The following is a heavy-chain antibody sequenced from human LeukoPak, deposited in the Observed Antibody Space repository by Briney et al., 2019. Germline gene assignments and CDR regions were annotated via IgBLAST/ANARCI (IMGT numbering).Heavy chain of an antibody. CDR1: GFTFSNYE. J-gene: IGHJ4*02. CDR2: ISSNGKTI. D-gene: IGHD2-21*01. CDR3: AALWSFFY. Sequence: PGGSLRLSCAASGFTFSNYEMKWVRQAPGKGLEWISYISSNGKTIYYADSVKGRFTISRENAKNSLYLQMNSRRAEDTAVYYCAALWSFFYWGQGTLVSVSS. V-gene: IGHV3-48*03.